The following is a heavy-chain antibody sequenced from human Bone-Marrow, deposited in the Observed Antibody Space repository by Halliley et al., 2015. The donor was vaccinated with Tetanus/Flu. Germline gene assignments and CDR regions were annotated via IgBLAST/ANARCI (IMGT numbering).Heavy chain of an antibody. V-gene: IGHV5-51*01. D-gene: IGHD1-26*01. CDR2: IYPGDSDA. Sequence: MGIIYPGDSDARYRPSFQGRVTISADKSFSTAYLHWSSLKASDTAMYYCARSLSVSYHHSLGYWGQGTLVTVSS. J-gene: IGHJ4*02. CDR3: ARSLSVSYHHSLGY.